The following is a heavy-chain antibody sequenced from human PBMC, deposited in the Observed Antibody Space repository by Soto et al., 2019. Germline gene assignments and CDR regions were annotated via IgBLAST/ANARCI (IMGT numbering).Heavy chain of an antibody. CDR1: GYTFTSYD. D-gene: IGHD4-17*01. Sequence: QVQLVQSGAKVKKPGASVKVSCKASGYTFTSYDINWVRQATGQGLEWMGWMNPNSGNTGYAQKFQGRVTMTRNTSISTAYMELSSLRSEDTAVYYCARAGFHDYGDYDEHYMDVWGKGTTVTVSS. V-gene: IGHV1-8*01. CDR3: ARAGFHDYGDYDEHYMDV. J-gene: IGHJ6*03. CDR2: MNPNSGNT.